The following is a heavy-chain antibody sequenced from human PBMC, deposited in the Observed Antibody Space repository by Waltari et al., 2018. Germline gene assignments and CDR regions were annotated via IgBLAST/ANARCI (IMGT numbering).Heavy chain of an antibody. CDR3: ARDIAESSDYYGMDV. CDR1: GYSLARYG. CDR2: ISVYNGKT. V-gene: IGHV1-18*01. J-gene: IGHJ6*02. D-gene: IGHD2-15*01. Sequence: QVKLVQSGGEVKKPGASVRVSCKASGYSLARYGLSWVRQAPGQGLEWMGWISVYNGKTNYAQNLQGRVSMTTDTSTRTAYMELRSLRSDDSAVYYCARDIAESSDYYGMDVWGQGTTVVVSS.